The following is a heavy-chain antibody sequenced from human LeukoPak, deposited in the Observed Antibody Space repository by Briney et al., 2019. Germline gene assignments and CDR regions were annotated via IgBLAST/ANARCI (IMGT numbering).Heavy chain of an antibody. Sequence: SETLSLTCTVSGGSISGYYWSWIRQPPGKGLVWIGYIYYSGSTNYNPSLKSRVTISLDTSKNQFSLKLSSVTAADTAVYYCARAGPEYCSGSSCFDYWGQGTLVTVSS. D-gene: IGHD2-15*01. J-gene: IGHJ4*02. V-gene: IGHV4-59*01. CDR2: IYYSGST. CDR1: GGSISGYY. CDR3: ARAGPEYCSGSSCFDY.